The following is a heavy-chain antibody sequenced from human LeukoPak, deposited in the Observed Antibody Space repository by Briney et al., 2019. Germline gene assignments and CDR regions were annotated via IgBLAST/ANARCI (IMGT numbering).Heavy chain of an antibody. D-gene: IGHD2-2*02. CDR3: AREVCSSTSCYSDY. CDR2: ISSTGSYI. J-gene: IGHJ4*02. Sequence: GGSLRLSCAASGFNLASYMLNWVRQAPGKGLEWVSSISSTGSYIYYADSVKGRFTISRDNPGNVFYLQMDSLRAEDTAVYYCAREVCSSTSCYSDYWGQGTLVTVSS. V-gene: IGHV3-21*01. CDR1: GFNLASYM.